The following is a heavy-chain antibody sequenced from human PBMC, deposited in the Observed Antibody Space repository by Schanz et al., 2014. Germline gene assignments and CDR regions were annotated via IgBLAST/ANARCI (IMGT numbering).Heavy chain of an antibody. CDR2: ISGSGDNT. D-gene: IGHD6-6*01. Sequence: VQLVESGGTLVKPGGSLRLSCVVSGFTFSDYYMSWIRQAPGKGLEWVSAISGSGDNTFYADSVRGRFTISRDNSRNTLYLQMNSLRVEDTAEYYCAKNWKGHHITGRPGWSDGMDVWGQGTTVTVSS. J-gene: IGHJ6*02. CDR1: GFTFSDYY. V-gene: IGHV3-23*04. CDR3: AKNWKGHHITGRPGWSDGMDV.